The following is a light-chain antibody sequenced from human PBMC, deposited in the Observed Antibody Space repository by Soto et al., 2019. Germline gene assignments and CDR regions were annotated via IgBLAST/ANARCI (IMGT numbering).Light chain of an antibody. CDR3: QQYGSSGT. CDR1: QSVSSSY. Sequence: EIVLTQSPRTLYIYPGERATLSCRASQSVSSSYLAWYQQKPGQAPRLLIYGASSRATGIPDRFSGSGSGTDFTLTISRPEPEDFAVYYCQQYGSSGTFGQGTKVDIK. V-gene: IGKV3-20*01. CDR2: GAS. J-gene: IGKJ1*01.